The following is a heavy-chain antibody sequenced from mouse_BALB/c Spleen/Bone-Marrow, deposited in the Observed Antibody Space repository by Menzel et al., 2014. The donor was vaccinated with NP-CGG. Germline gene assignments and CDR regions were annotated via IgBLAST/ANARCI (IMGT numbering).Heavy chain of an antibody. CDR2: IDTSDSYT. D-gene: IGHD2-14*01. CDR1: GHTFTDYW. Sequence: VQLQQSGAELVMPGASVKMSCKASGHTFTDYWMHWVKQRPGRGLEWIGAIDTSDSYTSYNQKFKGKATLTVDESSSTAYMQLSSLTSEDSAVYYCARSDYRYDPFAYWGQGTLVTVSA. J-gene: IGHJ3*01. V-gene: IGHV1-69*01. CDR3: ARSDYRYDPFAY.